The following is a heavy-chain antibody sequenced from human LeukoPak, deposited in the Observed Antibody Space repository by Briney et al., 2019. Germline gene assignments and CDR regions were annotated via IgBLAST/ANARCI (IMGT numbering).Heavy chain of an antibody. J-gene: IGHJ3*02. CDR2: ISSSSSYI. CDR3: ARADSSGYYDSRDAFDT. D-gene: IGHD3-22*01. CDR1: GFTFSTYG. Sequence: PGGSLRLSCAASGFTFSTYGMSWVRQAPGKGLEWVSSISSSSSYIYYADSVKGRFTITRDSAKNSLYLQMNSLRAEDTAVYYCARADSSGYYDSRDAFDTWGQGTMVTVSS. V-gene: IGHV3-21*01.